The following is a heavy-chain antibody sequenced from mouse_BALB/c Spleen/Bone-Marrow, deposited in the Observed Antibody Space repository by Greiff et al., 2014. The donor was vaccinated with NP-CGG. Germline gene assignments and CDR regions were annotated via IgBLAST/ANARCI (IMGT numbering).Heavy chain of an antibody. CDR1: GYSITNGYG. D-gene: IGHD1-1*01. Sequence: EVQLVESGPDLVKPSQSLSLTCTVTGYSITNGYGWHWIRQFPGNKLEWMGYIHYSGNTNYNPSLKSRVSITRDTSKNQFFLQLNSVTTDDTATYYCVRETTVVVDFDYWGQGTTLTVSS. CDR3: VRETTVVVDFDY. J-gene: IGHJ2*01. V-gene: IGHV3-1*02. CDR2: IHYSGNT.